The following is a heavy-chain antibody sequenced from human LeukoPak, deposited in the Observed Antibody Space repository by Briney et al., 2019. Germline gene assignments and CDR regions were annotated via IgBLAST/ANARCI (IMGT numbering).Heavy chain of an antibody. J-gene: IGHJ4*02. V-gene: IGHV1-2*02. CDR1: GYTFTGYY. Sequence: ASVKVSCKASGYTFTGYYMHWVRQAPGQGLEWMGWINPNSGGTNYAQKFQGRVTMTRDTSISTAYMELSRLRSDDTAVYYCARGTYYVWGSYPSDYWGQETLVTVSS. CDR3: ARGTYYVWGSYPSDY. CDR2: INPNSGGT. D-gene: IGHD3-16*02.